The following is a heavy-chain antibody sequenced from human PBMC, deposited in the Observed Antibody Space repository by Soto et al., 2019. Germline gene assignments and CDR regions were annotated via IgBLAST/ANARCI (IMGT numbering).Heavy chain of an antibody. J-gene: IGHJ3*02. Sequence: GGSLRLSCAASGFTFSSYAMSWVRQAPGKGLEWVSAISGSGGSTYYADSVKGRFTISRDNSKNTLYLQMNSLGAVDTAVYYCAEEAAGIVYYDYIWGTPQGGDDDAFDIWGQGTMVTVSS. CDR2: ISGSGGST. D-gene: IGHD3-16*01. CDR1: GFTFSSYA. CDR3: AEEAAGIVYYDYIWGTPQGGDDDAFDI. V-gene: IGHV3-23*01.